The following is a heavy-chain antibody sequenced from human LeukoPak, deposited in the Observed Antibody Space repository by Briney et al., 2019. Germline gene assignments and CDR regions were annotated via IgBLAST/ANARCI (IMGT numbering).Heavy chain of an antibody. Sequence: GVSLRLSCAASGFILRSFANHWVRHAPGKGLEYVSATSGEGGPTFCDSSLQGRCTLYRDNSTQMVYRQLGGRKIEDMGLYYCARGDKRLGGTFDVWGEGTMVTVSP. D-gene: IGHD3-16*01. CDR3: ARGDKRLGGTFDV. CDR1: GFILRSFA. CDR2: TSGEGGPT. J-gene: IGHJ3*01. V-gene: IGHV3-64*01.